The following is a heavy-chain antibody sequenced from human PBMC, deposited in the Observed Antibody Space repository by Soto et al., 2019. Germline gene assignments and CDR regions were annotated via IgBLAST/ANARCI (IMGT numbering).Heavy chain of an antibody. CDR3: AHRVAAGNWFDP. D-gene: IGHD6-13*01. Sequence: QITLKESGPTLVKPTQTLTLTCTFSGFSLSTSGVGVGWIRQPPGKALEWLALIYWNDDKRYSPSLKSRLTITKDTSKSQVVLTMTNMDPVDTATYYCAHRVAAGNWFDPWGQGTLVTVSS. V-gene: IGHV2-5*01. CDR2: IYWNDDK. J-gene: IGHJ5*02. CDR1: GFSLSTSGVG.